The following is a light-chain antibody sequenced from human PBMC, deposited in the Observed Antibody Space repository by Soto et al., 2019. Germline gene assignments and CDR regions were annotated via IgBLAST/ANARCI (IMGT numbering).Light chain of an antibody. CDR1: SSNIGAGYD. J-gene: IGLJ2*01. V-gene: IGLV1-40*01. CDR2: GNS. CDR3: QSYDDGLSRV. Sequence: QSVLTQPPSVSGAPGQRVTISCTGSSSNIGAGYDVHWYQQLPGTAPKLLIYGNSNRPSGVPDRFSGSKSGTSASLAITGHQDEDEAEDSCQSYDDGLSRVFGGGTKLTVL.